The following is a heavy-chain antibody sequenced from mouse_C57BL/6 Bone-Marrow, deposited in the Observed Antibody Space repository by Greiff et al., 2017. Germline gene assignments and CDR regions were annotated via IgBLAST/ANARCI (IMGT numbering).Heavy chain of an antibody. CDR3: ARRGRGAWFAY. Sequence: EVQGVESGGDLVKPGGSLKLSCAASGFTFSSYGMSWVRQTPDKRLEWVATISSGGSYTYYPDSVKGRFTNSRDNAKNTLYLQRSSLKSEDTAMYYCARRGRGAWFAYWGQGTLVTVSA. CDR2: ISSGGSYT. CDR1: GFTFSSYG. J-gene: IGHJ3*01. V-gene: IGHV5-6*01.